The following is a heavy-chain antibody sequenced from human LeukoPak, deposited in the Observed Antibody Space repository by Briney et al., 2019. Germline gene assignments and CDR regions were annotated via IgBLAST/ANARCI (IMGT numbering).Heavy chain of an antibody. D-gene: IGHD3-10*01. Sequence: GASVKVSCKASGYTFTSYDINWVRQATGQGLEWMGWISAYNGNTNYAQKLQGRVTMTTDTSTSTAYMELRSLRSDDTAVYYCARVAAYGAPGRNYYYYGMDVWGQGTTVTVSS. CDR3: ARVAAYGAPGRNYYYYGMDV. J-gene: IGHJ6*02. V-gene: IGHV1-18*01. CDR2: ISAYNGNT. CDR1: GYTFTSYD.